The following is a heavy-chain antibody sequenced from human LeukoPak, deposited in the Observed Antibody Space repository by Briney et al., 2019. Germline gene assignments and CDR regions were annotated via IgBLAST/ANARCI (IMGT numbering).Heavy chain of an antibody. CDR3: ARDGVCSSTSCYHYYYYGMDV. J-gene: IGHJ6*02. CDR2: IKKTGSET. D-gene: IGHD2-2*01. Sequence: GGSLRLSCAASGFTFSHFWMSWVRQAPGKGLEWVAYIKKTGSETYYVDSVKGRFTITRDNTRNSLFLQMYSLRAEDTAVYFCARDGVCSSTSCYHYYYYGMDVWGQGTTVTVSS. V-gene: IGHV3-7*01. CDR1: GFTFSHFW.